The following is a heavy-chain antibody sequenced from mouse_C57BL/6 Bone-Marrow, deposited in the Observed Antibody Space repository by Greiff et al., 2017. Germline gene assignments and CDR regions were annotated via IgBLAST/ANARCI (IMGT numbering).Heavy chain of an antibody. V-gene: IGHV1-22*01. D-gene: IGHD2-4*01. CDR3: ARGGDYDELDY. Sequence: VQLQQSGPELVKPGASVTMSCKASGYTFTDYNMHWVKQSHGKSLEWIGYINPNNGGTSYNQKFKGKATLTVNKSSSTAYMELRSLTSEDSAVYYCARGGDYDELDYWGQGTTLTVSS. CDR1: GYTFTDYN. CDR2: INPNNGGT. J-gene: IGHJ2*01.